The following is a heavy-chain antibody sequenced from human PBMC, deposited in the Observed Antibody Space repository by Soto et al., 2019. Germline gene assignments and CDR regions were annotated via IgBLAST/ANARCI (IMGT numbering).Heavy chain of an antibody. CDR2: IIPIFGTT. V-gene: IGHV1-69*12. J-gene: IGHJ6*02. Sequence: QVQLVQSGAEVKNVGSSVKVSCKASGGTFSSYAINWVRQAPGQGLEWMGEIIPIFGTTDYAQNFQGRVTITADESTRTANMERNSLRSEDTAVYYCARAVIVVDLRPVRSGMDAWGQGTTVTVSS. D-gene: IGHD2-15*01. CDR1: GGTFSSYA. CDR3: ARAVIVVDLRPVRSGMDA.